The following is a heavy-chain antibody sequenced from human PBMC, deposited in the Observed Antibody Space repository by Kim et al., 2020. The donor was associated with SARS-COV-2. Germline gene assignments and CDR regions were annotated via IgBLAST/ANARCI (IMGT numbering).Heavy chain of an antibody. V-gene: IGHV3-33*01. CDR3: ATSADCSSVRCRIDY. D-gene: IGHD2-2*01. CDR2: IWYDGSNK. Sequence: GGSLRLSCAASGFTFSSFGMHWVRQAPGKGLEWVAVIWYDGSNKNYAASVKGRFTISRDNSKNTLDLQMNSLTADDTAVYYCATSADCSSVRCRIDYWG. CDR1: GFTFSSFG. J-gene: IGHJ4*01.